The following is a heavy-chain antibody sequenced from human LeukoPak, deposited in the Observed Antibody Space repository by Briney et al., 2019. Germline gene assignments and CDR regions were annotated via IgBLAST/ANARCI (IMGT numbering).Heavy chain of an antibody. CDR3: ARDRFFGMDV. V-gene: IGHV3-74*03. Sequence: PGGSLRLSCAASGFTFSGSAMHWVRQAPGKGLVWVSRINSDGGSTTYADSVKGRFTISRDNAKNMLYLQMNSLRDEDTAVYYCARDRFFGMDVWGQGTTVTVSS. CDR1: GFTFSGSA. CDR2: INSDGGST. J-gene: IGHJ6*02.